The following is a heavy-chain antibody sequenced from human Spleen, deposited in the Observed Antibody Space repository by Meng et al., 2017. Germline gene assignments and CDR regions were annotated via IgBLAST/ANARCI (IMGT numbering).Heavy chain of an antibody. J-gene: IGHJ5*02. Sequence: VPLPESGTWLGRPSATLSCDCVVDGGSFGSINWWSWFRQPPGPGLAWIGEIYHSRSTNYNPSLKSLVTLSLDQSKNQFSLKLSSVTAADTAVYYCARYNYRYSGNWFDPWGQGTLVTVSS. D-gene: IGHD3-16*02. CDR2: IYHSRST. CDR1: GGSFGSINW. V-gene: IGHV4-4*02. CDR3: ARYNYRYSGNWFDP.